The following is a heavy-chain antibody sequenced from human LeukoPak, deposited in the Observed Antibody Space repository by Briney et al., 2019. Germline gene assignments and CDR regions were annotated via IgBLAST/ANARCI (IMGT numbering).Heavy chain of an antibody. J-gene: IGHJ4*02. CDR1: GFTFSSYA. Sequence: GGSLRLSCAASGFTFSSYAMHWVRQAPGKGLEWVAVISYDGSNKYYADSVKGRFTISRDNSKNTLYLQMNSLRAEDTAVYYCARDPNLYNLDYWGQGTLVTVSS. CDR2: ISYDGSNK. V-gene: IGHV3-30-3*01. D-gene: IGHD1-1*01. CDR3: ARDPNLYNLDY.